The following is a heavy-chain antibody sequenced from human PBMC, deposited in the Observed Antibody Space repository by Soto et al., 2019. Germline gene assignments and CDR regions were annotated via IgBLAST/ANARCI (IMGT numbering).Heavy chain of an antibody. CDR3: ASDRPRRSSRCVCEH. V-gene: IGHV3-23*01. D-gene: IGHD1-26*01. J-gene: IGHJ4*02. CDR1: GFTFSTYA. CDR2: VRASGLNT. Sequence: VQLLESGGWLVQPGGSLTLSCAASGFTFSTYAMAWVRQAPGKGLEWVSGVRASGLNTDYADPVKGRLYISRDKSKNTVSLHVNRLRAEDAALYYCASDRPRRSSRCVCEHWGQGTAVPVSS.